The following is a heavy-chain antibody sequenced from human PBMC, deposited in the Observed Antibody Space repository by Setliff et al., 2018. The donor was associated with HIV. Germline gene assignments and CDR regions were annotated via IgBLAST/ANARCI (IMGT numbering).Heavy chain of an antibody. CDR1: GGSISSGSYY. CDR3: AGAAVTTFYYYYGMDV. Sequence: PSETLSLTCTVSGGSISSGSYYWSWIRQPAGKGLEWIGRIYTSGSTNYNPSLKSRVTISVDTSKNQFSLKLSSVTAADTAVYYCAGAAVTTFYYYYGMDVWGQGTTVTVSS. D-gene: IGHD4-17*01. V-gene: IGHV4-61*02. CDR2: IYTSGST. J-gene: IGHJ6*02.